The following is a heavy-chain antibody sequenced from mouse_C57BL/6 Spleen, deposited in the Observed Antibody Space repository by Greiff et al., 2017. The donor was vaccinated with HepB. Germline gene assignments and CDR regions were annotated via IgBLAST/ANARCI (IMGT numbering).Heavy chain of an antibody. D-gene: IGHD1-1*01. V-gene: IGHV5-9*04. Sequence: EVQLVESGGGLVKPGGSLKLSCAASGFTFSSYTMSWVRQTPEKRLEWVATISGGGGNTYYPDSVKGRVTIFRDNAKNTLYLQMSSLRSEDTAVYYCARGYYGSRGVYFDVWGTGTTVTVSS. J-gene: IGHJ1*03. CDR1: GFTFSSYT. CDR3: ARGYYGSRGVYFDV. CDR2: ISGGGGNT.